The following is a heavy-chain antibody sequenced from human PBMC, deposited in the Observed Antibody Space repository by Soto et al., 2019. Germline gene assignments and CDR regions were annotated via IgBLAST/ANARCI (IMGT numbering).Heavy chain of an antibody. J-gene: IGHJ4*02. CDR2: ISPIFGTA. Sequence: ASVKVSCKASGGTFSSYAISWVRQAPGQGLEWMGGISPIFGTANYAQKFQGRVTITADESTSTAYMELSSLRSEDTAVYYCARAPMYYYDSSGYFDYWGQGTLVTVSS. CDR3: ARAPMYYYDSSGYFDY. CDR1: GGTFSSYA. V-gene: IGHV1-69*13. D-gene: IGHD3-22*01.